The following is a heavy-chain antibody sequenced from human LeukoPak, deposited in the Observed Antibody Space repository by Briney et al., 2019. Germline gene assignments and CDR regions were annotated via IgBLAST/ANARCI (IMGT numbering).Heavy chain of an antibody. J-gene: IGHJ4*02. Sequence: ASVKVSCKASGYTFTSYDINWVRQAPGQGLEWMGWMNPNSGNTDYVQKFQGRVTMTRNTSISTAYMELSSLRSEDTAVYYCARGRHRSGTYPGRYWGQGTLVTVSS. CDR2: MNPNSGNT. CDR3: ARGRHRSGTYPGRY. D-gene: IGHD3-3*01. CDR1: GYTFTSYD. V-gene: IGHV1-8*01.